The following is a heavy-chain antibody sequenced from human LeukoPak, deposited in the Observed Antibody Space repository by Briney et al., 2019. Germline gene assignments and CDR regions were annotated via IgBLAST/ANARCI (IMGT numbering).Heavy chain of an antibody. CDR1: GGSFSGYY. CDR3: ARGLIGGSSGYYFDY. Sequence: SETLSLTCAVYGGSFSGYYWSWIRQPPGKGLEWIGEINRSGSTNYNPSLKSRVTISVDTSKNQFSLKLSSVTAADTAVYYCARGLIGGSSGYYFDYWGQGTLVTVSS. CDR2: INRSGST. D-gene: IGHD3-22*01. V-gene: IGHV4-34*01. J-gene: IGHJ4*02.